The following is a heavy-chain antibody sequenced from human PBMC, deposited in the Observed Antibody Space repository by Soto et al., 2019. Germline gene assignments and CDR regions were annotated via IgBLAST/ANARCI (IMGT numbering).Heavy chain of an antibody. D-gene: IGHD3-9*01. V-gene: IGHV3-33*01. CDR1: GFTCSSYG. Sequence: GGSLRLSCAASGFTCSSYGMHWVRQAPGKGLEWVAVIWYDGSNKYYADSVKGRFTISRDNSKNTLYLQMNNLRAEDTAVYYCARDMFDWLLTPPEYYYYGMDVWGQGTTVTVSS. CDR2: IWYDGSNK. J-gene: IGHJ6*02. CDR3: ARDMFDWLLTPPEYYYYGMDV.